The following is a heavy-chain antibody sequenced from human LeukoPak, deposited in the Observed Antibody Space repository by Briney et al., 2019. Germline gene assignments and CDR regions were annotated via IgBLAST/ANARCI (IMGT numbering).Heavy chain of an antibody. CDR2: IYPGDSDT. Sequence: RGESLKISCKGSGYSFTSYWIGWVRQMPGKGLEWMGIIYPGDSDTRYSPSFQGQVTISADKSIRTAAPQWIGLNAAHSAIYCLARPPFDSSGYYPLQHWGQGTLVTVSS. V-gene: IGHV5-51*01. CDR1: GYSFTSYW. D-gene: IGHD3-22*01. J-gene: IGHJ1*01. CDR3: ARPPFDSSGYYPLQH.